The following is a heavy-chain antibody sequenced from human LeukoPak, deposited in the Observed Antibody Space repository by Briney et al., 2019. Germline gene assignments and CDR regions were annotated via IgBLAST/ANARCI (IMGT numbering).Heavy chain of an antibody. CDR2: IYSGGST. CDR3: AKDRSGWYYFDY. Sequence: PGGSLRLSCAASGFTVSSNYMSWVRQAPGKGLEWVSVIYSGGSTYYADSVKGRFTISRDTSKNTLYLQMNSLRAEDTAVYYCAKDRSGWYYFDYWGQGTLVTVSS. CDR1: GFTVSSNY. J-gene: IGHJ4*02. V-gene: IGHV3-53*01. D-gene: IGHD6-19*01.